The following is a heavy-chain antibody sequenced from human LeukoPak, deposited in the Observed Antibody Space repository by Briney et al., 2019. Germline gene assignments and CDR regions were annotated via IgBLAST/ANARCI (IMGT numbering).Heavy chain of an antibody. V-gene: IGHV4-59*02. CDR1: CASVSIYF. D-gene: IGHD3-10*01. CDR3: ARSDLDTSGSYYNPQPFEY. J-gene: IGHJ4*02. CDR2: VYYDGST. Sequence: SETLSLTWPVACASVSIYFWSWVRHPPGVGLGWMGYVYYDGSTTYNPSLRSRVTISVDSSRDQFSLRLTSVTAADTAVYYCARSDLDTSGSYYNPQPFEYWGQGALVTVSS.